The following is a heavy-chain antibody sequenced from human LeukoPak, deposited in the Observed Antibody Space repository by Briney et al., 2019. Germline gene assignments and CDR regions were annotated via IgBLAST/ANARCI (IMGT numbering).Heavy chain of an antibody. J-gene: IGHJ4*02. D-gene: IGHD6-13*01. CDR3: AHLGGYSSSWQGAIDY. Sequence: SGPTLFKPTQTLTLTCTFSGFSLSTSGVGVGWIRQPPGKALEWLALIYWDDDKRYSPSLKSRLTITKDTSKNQVVLTMTNMDPVDTATYYCAHLGGYSSSWQGAIDYWGQGTLVTVSS. V-gene: IGHV2-5*02. CDR1: GFSLSTSGVG. CDR2: IYWDDDK.